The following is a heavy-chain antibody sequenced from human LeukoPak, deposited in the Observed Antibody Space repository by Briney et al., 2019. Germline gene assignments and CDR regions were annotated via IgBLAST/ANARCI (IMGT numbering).Heavy chain of an antibody. CDR3: ARVVWVRGYYFDF. V-gene: IGHV3-23*01. CDR2: ISGSGGST. J-gene: IGHJ4*02. D-gene: IGHD3-10*01. CDR1: GFTFSSYA. Sequence: GGSLRLSCAASGFTFSSYAMSWVRQAPGKGLEWVSAISGSGGSTYYADSVKGRFTISRDNSKNTLYLQMKSLRAEDTAVYYCARVVWVRGYYFDFWGQGALVTVSS.